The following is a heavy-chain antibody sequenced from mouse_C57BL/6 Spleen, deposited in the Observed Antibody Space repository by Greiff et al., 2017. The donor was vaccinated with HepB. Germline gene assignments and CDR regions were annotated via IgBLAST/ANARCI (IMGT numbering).Heavy chain of an antibody. J-gene: IGHJ2*01. D-gene: IGHD1-1*02. CDR1: GYTFTSYW. CDR3: ARGGSYYGNYFDY. V-gene: IGHV1-69*01. Sequence: VKLQQPGAELVMPGASVKLSCKASGYTFTSYWMHWVKQRPGQGLEWIGEIDPSDSYTNYNQKFKGKSTLTVDKSSSTAYMQLSSLTSEDSAVSYCARGGSYYGNYFDYWGQGTTLTVSS. CDR2: IDPSDSYT.